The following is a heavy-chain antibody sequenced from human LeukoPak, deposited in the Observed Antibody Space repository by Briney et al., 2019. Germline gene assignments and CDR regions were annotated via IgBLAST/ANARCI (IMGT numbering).Heavy chain of an antibody. V-gene: IGHV3-21*01. CDR2: ISSSSSYI. Sequence: GGSLRLSCAASGFTFSNAWMSWVRQAPGKGLEWVSSISSSSSYIYYADSVKGRFTISRDNAKNSLYLQMNSLRAEDTAVYYCARDPGITRYALDYWGQGTLVTVSS. CDR3: ARDPGITRYALDY. CDR1: GFTFSNAW. J-gene: IGHJ4*02. D-gene: IGHD5-24*01.